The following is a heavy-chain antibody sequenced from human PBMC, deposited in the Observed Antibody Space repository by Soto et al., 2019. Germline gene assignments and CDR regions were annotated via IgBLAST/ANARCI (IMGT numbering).Heavy chain of an antibody. Sequence: GGSLRFSCAASGFTFSNHVMNWVRQAPGKGLEWVSAINGGGGSTFYADSVKGRFTISRDNSKNTLYLQMHSLRADDTAVYYCANVPEYNFWSGYRYYFDYWGQGTLVTVSS. J-gene: IGHJ4*02. CDR1: GFTFSNHV. V-gene: IGHV3-23*01. D-gene: IGHD3-3*01. CDR3: ANVPEYNFWSGYRYYFDY. CDR2: INGGGGST.